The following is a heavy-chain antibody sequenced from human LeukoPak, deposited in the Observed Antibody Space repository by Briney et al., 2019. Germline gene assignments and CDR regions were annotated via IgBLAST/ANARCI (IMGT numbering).Heavy chain of an antibody. V-gene: IGHV3-11*03. J-gene: IGHJ4*02. D-gene: IGHD3-10*01. Sequence: PGGSLRLSCAASGFTFSDYYMSWIRQAPGKGLEWVSYISSSSSYTNYADPVRGRFTISRDNAKNSLYLQMNSLRAEDTAVYYCARWVTMVRGATGFDYWGQGTLVTVSS. CDR1: GFTFSDYY. CDR3: ARWVTMVRGATGFDY. CDR2: ISSSSSYT.